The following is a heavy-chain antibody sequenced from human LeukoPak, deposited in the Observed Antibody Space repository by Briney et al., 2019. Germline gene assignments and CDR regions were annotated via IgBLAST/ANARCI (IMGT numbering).Heavy chain of an antibody. Sequence: GGSLRLSCAASGFTFSSYSMSWVRQAPGKGLEWVSVISGSGGSTYYADSVKGRFTISRDNSKNTLYLQMDSLRAGDTAVYYCARGRLRVIDAFDIWGQGTMVTVSS. V-gene: IGHV3-23*01. D-gene: IGHD2-21*01. CDR1: GFTFSSYS. CDR3: ARGRLRVIDAFDI. J-gene: IGHJ3*02. CDR2: ISGSGGST.